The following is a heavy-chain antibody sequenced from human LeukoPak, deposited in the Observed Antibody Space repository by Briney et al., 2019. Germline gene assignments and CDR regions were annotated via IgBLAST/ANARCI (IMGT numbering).Heavy chain of an antibody. J-gene: IGHJ4*02. CDR2: ISGSSGHI. V-gene: IGHV3-48*02. D-gene: IGHD3-10*01. CDR3: ARTRNGWFGGGFDS. CDR1: GFTFSSYS. Sequence: QPGGSLRLSRAASGFTFSSYSMNWVRQAPGKGLEWVSYISGSSGHIYYADSVKGRFTISRDNAKNSLYLQMNSLRDEDTAVYYCARTRNGWFGGGFDSWGQGTLVTVSS.